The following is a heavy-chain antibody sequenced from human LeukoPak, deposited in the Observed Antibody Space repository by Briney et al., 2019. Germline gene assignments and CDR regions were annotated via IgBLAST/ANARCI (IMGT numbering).Heavy chain of an antibody. CDR2: TYYRSKWYN. CDR1: GDSVSSNSAA. J-gene: IGHJ4*02. Sequence: PSQTLSLTCAISGDSVSSNSAAWNWIRQSPSRGLEWLGRTYYRSKWYNDYAVSVKSRITINPDTSKNQFSLQLNSVTPEDTAVYYCARSTGYSSGWYFHFDYWGQGTLVTVSS. V-gene: IGHV6-1*01. CDR3: ARSTGYSSGWYFHFDY. D-gene: IGHD6-19*01.